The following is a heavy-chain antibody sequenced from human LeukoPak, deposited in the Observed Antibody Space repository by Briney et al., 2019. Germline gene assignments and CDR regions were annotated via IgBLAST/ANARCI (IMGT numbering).Heavy chain of an antibody. V-gene: IGHV4-31*03. D-gene: IGHD6-13*01. CDR1: GGSISSGGYY. Sequence: PSQTLSLTCTVSGGSISSGGYYWSWIRQHPGKGLEWIGYIYYSGSTYYNPSLKSRVTISVDTSKNQLSLKLSSVTAADTAVYYCARFGPIAAALFDYWGQGTLVTVSS. CDR2: IYYSGST. J-gene: IGHJ4*02. CDR3: ARFGPIAAALFDY.